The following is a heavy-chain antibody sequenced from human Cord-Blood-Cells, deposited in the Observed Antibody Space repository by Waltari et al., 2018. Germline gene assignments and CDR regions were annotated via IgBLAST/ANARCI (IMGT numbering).Heavy chain of an antibody. J-gene: IGHJ4*02. CDR1: GFTFSSYS. V-gene: IGHV3-21*01. CDR2: ISSSSSYI. CDR3: ARDGVGAAAGTGY. Sequence: EVQLVESGGDLVKPGGSLRLSCAASGFTFSSYSMNWVRQAPGKGLEWVSSISSSSSYIYYADSVKGRFTISRDNAKNSLYLQMNSLRAEDTAVYYCARDGVGAAAGTGYWGQGTLVTVSS. D-gene: IGHD6-13*01.